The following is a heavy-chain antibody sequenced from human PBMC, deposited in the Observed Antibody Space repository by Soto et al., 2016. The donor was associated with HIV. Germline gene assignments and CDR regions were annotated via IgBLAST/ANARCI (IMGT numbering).Heavy chain of an antibody. Sequence: EVQLVETGGGLIQPGGSLRLSCAASGFTVSSNYMSWVRQAPGKGLEWVSVIYSGGSTYYADSVKGRFTISRDNSKNTLYLQMNSLRAEDTAVYYCARGAGDSSGYIDDYWGQGTLVTVSS. D-gene: IGHD3-22*01. J-gene: IGHJ4*02. CDR2: IYSGGST. CDR3: ARGAGDSSGYIDDY. CDR1: GFTVSSNY. V-gene: IGHV3-53*02.